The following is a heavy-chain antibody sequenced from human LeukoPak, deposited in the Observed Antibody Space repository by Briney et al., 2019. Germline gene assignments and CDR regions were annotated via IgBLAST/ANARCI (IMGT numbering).Heavy chain of an antibody. CDR2: ISAYNGNT. V-gene: IGHV1-18*01. Sequence: GASVKVSCKASGYTFTSYGISWVRQAPGQGLEWMGWISAYNGNTNYAQKLQGRVTMTTDTSTSTAYMELRSLRSDDTAVYYCARDPKRQLWSPPLDYWGQGTLVTVSS. CDR3: ARDPKRQLWSPPLDY. CDR1: GYTFTSYG. D-gene: IGHD5-18*01. J-gene: IGHJ4*02.